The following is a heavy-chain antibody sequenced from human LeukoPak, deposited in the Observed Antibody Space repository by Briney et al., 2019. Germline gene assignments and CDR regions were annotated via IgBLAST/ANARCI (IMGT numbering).Heavy chain of an antibody. CDR2: IYHTGST. CDR3: ARVFFSEYSSGGGFDY. CDR1: GYSISSGYY. V-gene: IGHV4-38-2*02. Sequence: SETLSLTCTVSGYSISSGYYWAWIRQPPGKGLEWIGNIYHTGSTYYNPSLKSRVTISVDTSKNQFSLKLSSVTAADTAVYYCARVFFSEYSSGGGFDYWGQGTLVTVSS. J-gene: IGHJ4*02. D-gene: IGHD6-19*01.